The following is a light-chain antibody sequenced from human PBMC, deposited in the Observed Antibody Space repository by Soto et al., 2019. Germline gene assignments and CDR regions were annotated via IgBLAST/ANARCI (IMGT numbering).Light chain of an antibody. V-gene: IGLV1-36*01. CDR1: SSNIGNNA. Sequence: QSVLTQPPSVSETPRQRVTISCSGSSSNIGNNAVNWYQQLPGKAPKLLVYYDDLLPSGVSDRFSGSKSGTSASLAISGLQSEDEADYYCAAWDDSLNGHVFGGGTKLIVL. CDR2: YDD. CDR3: AAWDDSLNGHV. J-gene: IGLJ2*01.